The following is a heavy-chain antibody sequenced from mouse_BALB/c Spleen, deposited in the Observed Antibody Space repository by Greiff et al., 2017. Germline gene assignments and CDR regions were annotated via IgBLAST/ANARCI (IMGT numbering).Heavy chain of an antibody. V-gene: IGHV5-4*02. D-gene: IGHD1-1*01. Sequence: EVKLVESGGGLVKPGGSLKLSCAASGFTFSDYYMYWVRQTPEKRLEWVANISDGGSYTYYPDSVKGRFTISRDNAKNNLYLQMSSLKSEDTAMYYCAKAGGLLIGMDYWGQGTSVTVSS. CDR2: ISDGGSYT. CDR3: AKAGGLLIGMDY. J-gene: IGHJ4*01. CDR1: GFTFSDYY.